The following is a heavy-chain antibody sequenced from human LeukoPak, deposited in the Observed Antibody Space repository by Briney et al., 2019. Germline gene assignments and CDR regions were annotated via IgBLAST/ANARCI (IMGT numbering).Heavy chain of an antibody. J-gene: IGHJ5*02. V-gene: IGHV3-20*04. D-gene: IGHD3-10*01. CDR3: ARIGPGRDLSYLDL. Sequence: GGSLRLSCAASGFTFDDYGMSWVRQAPGKGLEWVSSINWNGGRKGYADSVKGRFTISRDNAKTSFYLQMNSLRAEDTALYYCARIGPGRDLSYLDLWGQGALVTVSS. CDR2: INWNGGRK. CDR1: GFTFDDYG.